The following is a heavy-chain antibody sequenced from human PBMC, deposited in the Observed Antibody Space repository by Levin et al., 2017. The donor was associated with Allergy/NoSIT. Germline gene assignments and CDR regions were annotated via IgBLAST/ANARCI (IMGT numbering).Heavy chain of an antibody. CDR1: GYSFTSYW. CDR3: AGRWDVAAAGTGWFDP. D-gene: IGHD6-13*01. V-gene: IGHV5-51*01. J-gene: IGHJ5*02. Sequence: ASVKVSCKGSGYSFTSYWIGWVRQMPGKGLEWMGIIYPGDSDTRYSPPFQGQVTIPADKSITTAYLQWSRWTASDAAMYYYAGRWDVAAAGTGWFDPWGQGTLVTVSS. CDR2: IYPGDSDT.